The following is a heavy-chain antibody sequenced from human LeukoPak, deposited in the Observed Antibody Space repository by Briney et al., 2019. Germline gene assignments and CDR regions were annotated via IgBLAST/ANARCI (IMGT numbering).Heavy chain of an antibody. D-gene: IGHD2-15*01. Sequence: SETLSLACTVSGGSISSYYWSWIRQPAGKGLEWIGRIYTSGSTNYNPSLKSRVTMSVDTSKNQFSLKLSSVTAADTAVYYCARGGCSGGSCYSGSNKYMDVWGKGTTVTVSS. CDR2: IYTSGST. V-gene: IGHV4-4*07. CDR1: GGSISSYY. J-gene: IGHJ6*03. CDR3: ARGGCSGGSCYSGSNKYMDV.